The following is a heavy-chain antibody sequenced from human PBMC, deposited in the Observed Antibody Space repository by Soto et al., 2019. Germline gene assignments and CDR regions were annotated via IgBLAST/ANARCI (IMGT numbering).Heavy chain of an antibody. D-gene: IGHD3-3*01. CDR2: INPNSGGT. CDR1: GYTFTGYY. V-gene: IGHV1-2*02. J-gene: IGHJ6*02. Sequence: ASVKVSCKASGYTFTGYYMHWVRHAPGQGLEWMGWINPNSGGTNYAQKFQGRVTMTRDTSISTAYMELSRLRSDDTAVYYCARERLRFLEWLLYFHGMDVWGQGTTVTVSS. CDR3: ARERLRFLEWLLYFHGMDV.